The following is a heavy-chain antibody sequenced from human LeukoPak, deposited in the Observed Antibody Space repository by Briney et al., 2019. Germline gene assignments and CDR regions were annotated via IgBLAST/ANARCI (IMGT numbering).Heavy chain of an antibody. CDR3: ARDFSPKTRYYYDSSGYYYPNYFDY. J-gene: IGHJ4*02. V-gene: IGHV3-48*01. CDR1: GFTFSSYS. Sequence: GASLRLSCAASGFTFSSYSMNWVRQAPGKGLEWVSYISSSSSTIYYADSVKGRFTISRDNAKNSLYLQMNSLRAEDTAVYYCARDFSPKTRYYYDSSGYYYPNYFDYWGQGTLVTVSS. CDR2: ISSSSSTI. D-gene: IGHD3-22*01.